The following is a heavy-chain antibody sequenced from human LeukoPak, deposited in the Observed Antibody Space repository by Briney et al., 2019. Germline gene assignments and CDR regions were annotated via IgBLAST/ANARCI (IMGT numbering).Heavy chain of an antibody. CDR3: ARDLTRDGYNHDIRYGMDV. V-gene: IGHV1-69*04. CDR2: IIPIFRIA. D-gene: IGHD5-24*01. CDR1: GGTFSSYA. Sequence: ASVKVSCKASGGTFSSYAISWVRQAPGQGLEWMGRIIPIFRIANYAQKFQGRVTITAEKSTSTAYMELSSLRSEDTAVYYCARDLTRDGYNHDIRYGMDVWGQGTTVTVSS. J-gene: IGHJ6*02.